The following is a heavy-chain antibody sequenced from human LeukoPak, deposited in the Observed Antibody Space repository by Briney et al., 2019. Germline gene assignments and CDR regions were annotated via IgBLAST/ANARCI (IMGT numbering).Heavy chain of an antibody. Sequence: PSETLSLTCTVSGGSISSSSYYWGWIRQPPGKGLEWIGSIYYSGSTYYNPSLKSRVTISVDTSKNQFSLKLSSVTAADTAVYYCARQSRLSYSSGWYGVGYWGQGTLVTDSS. CDR3: ARQSRLSYSSGWYGVGY. CDR1: GGSISSSSYY. V-gene: IGHV4-39*01. J-gene: IGHJ4*02. D-gene: IGHD6-19*01. CDR2: IYYSGST.